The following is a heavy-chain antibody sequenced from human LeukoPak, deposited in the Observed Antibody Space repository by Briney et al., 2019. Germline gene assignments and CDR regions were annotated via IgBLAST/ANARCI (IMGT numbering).Heavy chain of an antibody. CDR3: ARDQSSSWYVAWFDP. D-gene: IGHD6-13*01. J-gene: IGHJ5*02. Sequence: GGSLRLSCAASGFTFSSYWMHWVRQAPGKGLVWVSRINNDESHTTYADSVKGRFTISRDNAKNTLYLQMNSLRVEDTAVYYCARDQSSSWYVAWFDPWGQGTLVTVSS. V-gene: IGHV3-74*01. CDR1: GFTFSSYW. CDR2: INNDESHT.